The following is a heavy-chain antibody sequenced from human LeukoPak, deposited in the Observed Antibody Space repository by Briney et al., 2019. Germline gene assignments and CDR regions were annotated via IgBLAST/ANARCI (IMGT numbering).Heavy chain of an antibody. J-gene: IGHJ1*01. CDR1: GFTFSSYG. Sequence: GGSLRLSCAASGFTFSSYGMNWVRQAPGKGLEWVAFIRYDGSIKYYADSVKGRFTISRDNSKNMLFLQMNSLRTEDTAVYYCVGDPKRITLTLVTRRGGYFQHWGQGTLVTVSS. CDR2: IRYDGSIK. D-gene: IGHD3-22*01. CDR3: VGDPKRITLTLVTRRGGYFQH. V-gene: IGHV3-30*02.